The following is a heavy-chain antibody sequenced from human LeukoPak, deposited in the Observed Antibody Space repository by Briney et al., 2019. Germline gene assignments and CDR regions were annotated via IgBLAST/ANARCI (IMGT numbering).Heavy chain of an antibody. D-gene: IGHD4-17*01. CDR1: GFTFSAYA. CDR2: IRYVGSDK. Sequence: GRSLRLSCAASGFTFSAYAMHWVRQAPGKGLEWMAVIRYVGSDKYYADSVKGRFTISRDNSQNTMYLQMNSLRAEDTAVYYCARENDYALDYWGQGTLVTVSS. CDR3: ARENDYALDY. J-gene: IGHJ4*02. V-gene: IGHV3-30*04.